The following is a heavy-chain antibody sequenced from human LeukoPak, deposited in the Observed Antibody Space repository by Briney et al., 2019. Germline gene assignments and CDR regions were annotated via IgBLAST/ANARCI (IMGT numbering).Heavy chain of an antibody. CDR3: ARGGGYYSNYFDY. J-gene: IGHJ4*02. Sequence: ASETLSLTCAVYGGSFSGYYWRWIRQPPGKGLEWIGEINHSGSANYNPSLKSRVTISVDTSKNQFSLKLSSVTAADTAVYYCARGGGYYSNYFDYWGQGTLVTVSS. D-gene: IGHD3-22*01. V-gene: IGHV4-34*01. CDR2: INHSGSA. CDR1: GGSFSGYY.